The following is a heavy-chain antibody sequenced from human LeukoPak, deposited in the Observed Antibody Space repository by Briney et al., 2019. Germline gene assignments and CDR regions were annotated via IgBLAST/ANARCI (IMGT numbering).Heavy chain of an antibody. CDR3: ARTVCMSQSATHRKGSYYYYYYYMDV. V-gene: IGHV1-69*06. Sequence: SVKVSCKASGGTFSSYAISWVRQASGQGLEWMGGIIPIFGTANYAQKFQGRVTITADKSTSTAYMELSSLRSEDTAVYYCARTVCMSQSATHRKGSYYYYYYYMDVWGKGTTVTVSS. CDR2: IIPIFGTA. D-gene: IGHD1-14*01. J-gene: IGHJ6*03. CDR1: GGTFSSYA.